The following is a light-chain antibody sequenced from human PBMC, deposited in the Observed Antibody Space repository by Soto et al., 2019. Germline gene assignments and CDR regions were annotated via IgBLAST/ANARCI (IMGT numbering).Light chain of an antibody. V-gene: IGLV2-14*01. Sequence: QSVLTQPASVSGSPGQSITISCTGTSSDIGGYTYVSWYQQHPGEAPKLIIYEVRNRPSGVSNRFSGSKSGNTASLTISGLQAEDEANYYCSSYASSSTIFAGGTKLTVL. CDR1: SSDIGGYTY. J-gene: IGLJ2*01. CDR3: SSYASSSTI. CDR2: EVR.